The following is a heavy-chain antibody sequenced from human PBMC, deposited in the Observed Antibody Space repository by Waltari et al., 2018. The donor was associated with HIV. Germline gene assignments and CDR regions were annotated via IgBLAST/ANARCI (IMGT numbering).Heavy chain of an antibody. V-gene: IGHV1-69*01. Sequence: QVQLVQSGAEVKKPGSSVKVSCKASAVTFRNYVISWVRTAPGQGLEWMGGIIPMFGTAKYAQKFQGRVTITADESTSTAYMEVSSLRHEDTAVYYCARGKDSSSWYHDSHYYGMDVWGQGTTVTVSS. CDR1: AVTFRNYV. CDR2: IIPMFGTA. CDR3: ARGKDSSSWYHDSHYYGMDV. J-gene: IGHJ6*02. D-gene: IGHD6-13*01.